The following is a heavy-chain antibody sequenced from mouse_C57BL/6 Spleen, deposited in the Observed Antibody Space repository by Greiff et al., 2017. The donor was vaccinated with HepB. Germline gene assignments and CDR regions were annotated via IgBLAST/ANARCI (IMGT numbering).Heavy chain of an antibody. J-gene: IGHJ4*01. Sequence: VQLQQSGAELARPGASVKMSCKASGYTFTSYTMHWVKQRPGQGLEWIGYINPSSGYTKYNQKFKDKATLTADKSSSTAYMQLSSLTSEDSAVYYCARGENGNYRGAMDYWGQGTSVTVSS. V-gene: IGHV1-4*01. CDR3: ARGENGNYRGAMDY. CDR2: INPSSGYT. CDR1: GYTFTSYT. D-gene: IGHD2-1*01.